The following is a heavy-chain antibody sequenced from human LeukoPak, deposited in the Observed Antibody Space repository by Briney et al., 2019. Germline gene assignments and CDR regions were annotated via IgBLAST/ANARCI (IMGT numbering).Heavy chain of an antibody. J-gene: IGHJ4*02. CDR2: INPNSGGT. D-gene: IGHD2-2*01. Sequence: ASVKVSCKASGYTFTGYYMHWVRQAPGQGLEWMGWINPNSGGTNYAQKFQGRVTMTRDTSISTAYMELSRLRSDDTAVYYCARESRGDIVVVPAAPDRTILGGLDYWAREPWSPSPQ. V-gene: IGHV1-2*02. CDR3: ARESRGDIVVVPAAPDRTILGGLDY. CDR1: GYTFTGYY.